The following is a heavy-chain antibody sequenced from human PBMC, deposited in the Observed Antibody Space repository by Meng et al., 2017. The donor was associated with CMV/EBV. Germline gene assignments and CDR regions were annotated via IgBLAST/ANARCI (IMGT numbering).Heavy chain of an antibody. CDR1: GLTFSSYG. CDR2: IRYDGNNK. D-gene: IGHD1-1*01. Sequence: GSLKISCAASGLTFSSYGMHWVRQAPGKGLEWVAFIRYDGNNKYYADSVKGRFTISRDNSKNTLNLQMNSLRAEETAVFYCAKAGGYNWNDEAFDIWGQGTMVTVSS. J-gene: IGHJ3*02. V-gene: IGHV3-30*02. CDR3: AKAGGYNWNDEAFDI.